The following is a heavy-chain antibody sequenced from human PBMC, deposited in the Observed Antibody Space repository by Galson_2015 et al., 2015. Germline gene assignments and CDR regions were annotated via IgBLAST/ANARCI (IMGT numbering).Heavy chain of an antibody. D-gene: IGHD3-10*01. Sequence: ETLSLTCAVSGYSISSGYYWGWIRQPPGKGLEWIGSIYHSGSTYYNPSLKSRVTISVDTSKNQFSLKLSSVTAADTAVYYCARAKRYGSGSYGIDYWGQGTLVTVSS. CDR2: IYHSGST. CDR1: GYSISSGYY. CDR3: ARAKRYGSGSYGIDY. V-gene: IGHV4-38-2*01. J-gene: IGHJ4*02.